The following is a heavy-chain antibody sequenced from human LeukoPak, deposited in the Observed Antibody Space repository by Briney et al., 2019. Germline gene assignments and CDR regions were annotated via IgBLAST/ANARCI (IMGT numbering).Heavy chain of an antibody. D-gene: IGHD3-16*01. CDR1: GYTFTDYY. CDR2: INPNTGDT. Sequence: ASVKVSCKASGYTFTDYYIHLVRQVPGQGLEWMGWINPNTGDTNLAQKFQGWVTMTRATSIGTAYLELSRLTSDDTAVYYCARDRGPQWWGSFDYWGQGTLVTVSS. J-gene: IGHJ4*02. V-gene: IGHV1-2*04. CDR3: ARDRGPQWWGSFDY.